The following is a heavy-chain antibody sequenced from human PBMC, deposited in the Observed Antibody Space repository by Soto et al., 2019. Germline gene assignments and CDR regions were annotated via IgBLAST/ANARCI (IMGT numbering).Heavy chain of an antibody. J-gene: IGHJ6*02. CDR2: ISSSGSTI. CDR1: GFTFSDYY. D-gene: IGHD2-15*01. V-gene: IGHV3-11*01. CDR3: ARDRVGSYAKGYCIGGSCYSSPHDYYYYGMDV. Sequence: GGSLRLSCAASGFTFSDYYMTWIRQAPGKGLEWGPYISSSGSTIYYADSVKGRFTIPRDNAKNSLYLQMNSLRAEDTAVYYCARDRVGSYAKGYCIGGSCYSSPHDYYYYGMDVWGQGTTVTVS.